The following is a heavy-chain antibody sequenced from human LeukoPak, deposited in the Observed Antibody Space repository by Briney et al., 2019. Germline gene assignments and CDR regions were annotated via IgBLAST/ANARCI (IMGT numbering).Heavy chain of an antibody. CDR2: ISDGAGST. V-gene: IGHV3-23*01. CDR3: ARKLGPPGIAAAGSEYYYGMDV. Sequence: GGSLRLSCAASGFVFSTYAMSWVRQAPGKGLEWVSSISDGAGSTYYADSVKGRFTISRDNAKNSLYLQMNSLRAEDTAVYYCARKLGPPGIAAAGSEYYYGMDVWGQGTAVTVSS. CDR1: GFVFSTYA. D-gene: IGHD6-13*01. J-gene: IGHJ6*02.